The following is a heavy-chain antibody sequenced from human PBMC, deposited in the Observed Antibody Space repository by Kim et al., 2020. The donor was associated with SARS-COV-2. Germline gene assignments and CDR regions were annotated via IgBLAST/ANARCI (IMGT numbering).Heavy chain of an antibody. CDR2: ISGSGDST. D-gene: IGHD3-22*01. CDR1: GFTFSSYA. V-gene: IGHV3-23*01. J-gene: IGHJ4*02. CDR3: AKDAVVISSWFDC. Sequence: GGSLRLSCAASGFTFSSYAMTWVRQAPGRGLEWVSIISGSGDSTHYADSVKGRFIISRDNSKNTLYLEMNSLRVEDTAVYYCAKDAVVISSWFDCWGQGTLVTVSS.